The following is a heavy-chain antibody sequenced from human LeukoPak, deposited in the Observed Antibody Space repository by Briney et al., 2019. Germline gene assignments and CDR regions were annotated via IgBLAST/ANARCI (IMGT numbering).Heavy chain of an antibody. Sequence: SQTLSLTCAISGDSVSSNSVTWNWIRQSPSRGLEWLGRTYYRSTWYNDYAVSVRGRMTVNPDTSKNQLSLHLNSVTPEDTAVYYCARRLTQYDCFDPWGQGILVTVSS. CDR1: GDSVSSNSVT. D-gene: IGHD2-2*01. V-gene: IGHV6-1*01. J-gene: IGHJ5*02. CDR2: TYYRSTWYN. CDR3: ARRLTQYDCFDP.